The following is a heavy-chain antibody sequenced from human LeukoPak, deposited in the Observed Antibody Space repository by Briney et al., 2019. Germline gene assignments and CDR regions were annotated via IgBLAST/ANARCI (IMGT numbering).Heavy chain of an antibody. J-gene: IGHJ4*02. Sequence: GGSLRLSCAASGFTVSSNYMSWVRQAPGKGLEWVSPIFSGGNTYYADSVKGRFTISRHNSGNTLYLQMNSLRAEDTAVYYCARVGPGYTYVYGAPYYFDSWGQGTLVTVSS. D-gene: IGHD5-18*01. CDR3: ARVGPGYTYVYGAPYYFDS. CDR2: IFSGGNT. CDR1: GFTVSSNY. V-gene: IGHV3-53*04.